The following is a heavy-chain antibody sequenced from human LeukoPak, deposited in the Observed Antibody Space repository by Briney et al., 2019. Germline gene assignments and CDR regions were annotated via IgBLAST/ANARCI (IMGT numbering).Heavy chain of an antibody. CDR1: GFTFSSYA. J-gene: IGHJ4*02. V-gene: IGHV3-23*01. Sequence: PGGSLRLSCAASGFTFSSYAMSWVRQAPGKGLEWVSAISGSGGSTYYADSVKGRFTISRDNSKNTLYLQMNSLRAEDTAVYYCAKGSPMERGYSGYERFDYWGQGTLVTVSS. CDR3: AKGSPMERGYSGYERFDY. D-gene: IGHD5-12*01. CDR2: ISGSGGST.